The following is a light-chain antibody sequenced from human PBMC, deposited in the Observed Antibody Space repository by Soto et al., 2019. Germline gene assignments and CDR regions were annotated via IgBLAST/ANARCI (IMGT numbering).Light chain of an antibody. J-gene: IGLJ1*01. CDR3: QSYDSSLSGYV. CDR2: GNS. Sequence: QSLLPQPPSVSVSPGQRVTISCPGSSSNIGAGYDVHWYQQLPGTAPKLLIYGNSNRPSGVPDRFSGSKSGTSASLAITGLQAEDEADYYCQSYDSSLSGYVFGTGTKVTVL. CDR1: SSNIGAGYD. V-gene: IGLV1-40*01.